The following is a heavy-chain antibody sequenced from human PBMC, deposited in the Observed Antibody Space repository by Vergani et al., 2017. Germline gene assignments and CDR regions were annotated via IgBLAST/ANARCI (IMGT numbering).Heavy chain of an antibody. D-gene: IGHD6-19*01. J-gene: IGHJ6*03. CDR1: GFTFSSYG. Sequence: QVQLVESGGGVVQPGRSLRLSCAASGFTFSSYGMHWVRQAPGKGLEWVAVISYDGSNKYYADSVKGRFTISRDNSKNTLYLQMNSLRAEDTAVYYCAKEPGYSSGWEIYYYYYMDVWGKGTTVTVSS. CDR3: AKEPGYSSGWEIYYYYYMDV. V-gene: IGHV3-30*18. CDR2: ISYDGSNK.